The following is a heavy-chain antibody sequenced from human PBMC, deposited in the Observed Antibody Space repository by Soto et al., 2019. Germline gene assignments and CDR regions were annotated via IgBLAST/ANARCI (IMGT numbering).Heavy chain of an antibody. CDR1: GGTFSSYA. CDR3: ARDLKKDTAMVPGRPDAFDI. V-gene: IGHV1-69*13. D-gene: IGHD5-18*01. CDR2: IIPIFGTA. Sequence: SVKVSCKASGGTFSSYAISWVRQGPGQGVGGMGGIIPIFGTANYAQKFQGRVTITADESTSTAYMELSSLRSEDTAVYYCARDLKKDTAMVPGRPDAFDIWGQGTMVTVSS. J-gene: IGHJ3*02.